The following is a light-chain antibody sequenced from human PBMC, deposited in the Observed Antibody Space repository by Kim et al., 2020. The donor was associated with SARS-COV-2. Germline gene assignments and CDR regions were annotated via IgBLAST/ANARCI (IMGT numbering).Light chain of an antibody. CDR3: CSRDISGNHYF. J-gene: IGLJ1*01. Sequence: SSELTQDPAVSVALGQTIRITCQGDSLTNYFSSWYQQKPGQAPVLVIYGKNNRPSGIPDRFSGSISGTPSSFTIPGTQACDEADYYCCSRDISGNHYFFG. V-gene: IGLV3-19*01. CDR1: SLTNYF. CDR2: GKN.